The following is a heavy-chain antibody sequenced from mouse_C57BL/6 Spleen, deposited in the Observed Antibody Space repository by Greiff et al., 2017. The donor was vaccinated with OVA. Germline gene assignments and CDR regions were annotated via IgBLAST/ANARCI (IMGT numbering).Heavy chain of an antibody. CDR1: GYTFTTYP. CDR2: FHPNNDDT. V-gene: IGHV1-47*01. D-gene: IGHD1-1*01. CDR3: ARGDYYYGYFDG. J-gene: IGHJ1*03. Sequence: VKLMESGAELVKPGASVKMSCKASGYTFTTYPIEWMKQNHGKSLEWIGNFHPNNDDTKYNEKVKGQATLTVEKSSSTVYLELSRLTSDDSAVYYCARGDYYYGYFDGWGTGTTVTVSS.